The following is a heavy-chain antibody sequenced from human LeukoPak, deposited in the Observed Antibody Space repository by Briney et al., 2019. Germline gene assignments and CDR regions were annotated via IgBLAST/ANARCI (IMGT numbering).Heavy chain of an antibody. CDR2: INQDESEK. CDR3: AKPPRIAKSYMDV. D-gene: IGHD6-13*01. J-gene: IGHJ6*03. CDR1: GFTFSSYW. V-gene: IGHV3-7*03. Sequence: GGSLRLSCAASGFTFSSYWMNWVRQAPGKGLEWVANINQDESEKYYVDSVKGRFTISRDNAKNSLYLQMNSLRAEDTALYYCAKPPRIAKSYMDVWGKGTTVTVSS.